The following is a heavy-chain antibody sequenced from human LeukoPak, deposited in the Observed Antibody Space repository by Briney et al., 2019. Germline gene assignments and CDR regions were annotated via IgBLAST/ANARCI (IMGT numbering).Heavy chain of an antibody. D-gene: IGHD3-9*01. CDR1: GFTFSSYE. CDR3: ARDRYYDILTGYPLGYGMDV. J-gene: IGHJ6*02. CDR2: ISSSGSTI. Sequence: GGSPRLSCAASGFTFSSYEMNWVRQAPGKGLEWVSYISSSGSTIYYADSVKGRFTISRDNAKNSLYLQMNSLRAEDTAVYYCARDRYYDILTGYPLGYGMDVWGQGTLVAVSS. V-gene: IGHV3-48*03.